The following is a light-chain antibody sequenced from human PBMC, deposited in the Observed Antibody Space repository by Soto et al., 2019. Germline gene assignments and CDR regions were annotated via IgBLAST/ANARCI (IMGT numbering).Light chain of an antibody. V-gene: IGKV3-15*01. Sequence: EIVMTQSPATLSVSPGERATISCRASQSVSSNLAWYQQKPGQAPRLLIYGASTRATGIPAWFSGSGSGTEFTLTISSLQSEDFAVYYCQQYNNWPRALTFGGGTKVDIK. CDR2: GAS. CDR1: QSVSSN. CDR3: QQYNNWPRALT. J-gene: IGKJ4*02.